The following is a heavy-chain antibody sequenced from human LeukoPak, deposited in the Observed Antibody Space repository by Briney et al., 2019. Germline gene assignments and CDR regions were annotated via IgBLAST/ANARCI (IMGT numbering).Heavy chain of an antibody. V-gene: IGHV3-30-3*01. CDR2: ISYDGSNK. J-gene: IGHJ3*02. CDR1: GFTFSSYA. CDR3: ARDVPSGITGTNAWGAFDI. D-gene: IGHD1-7*01. Sequence: PGGSLRLSCAASGFTFSSYAMHWVRQAPGKGLEWVAVISYDGSNKYYADSVKGRFTISRDNPKNTLYLQMNSLRAEDTAVYYCARDVPSGITGTNAWGAFDIWGQGTMVTVSS.